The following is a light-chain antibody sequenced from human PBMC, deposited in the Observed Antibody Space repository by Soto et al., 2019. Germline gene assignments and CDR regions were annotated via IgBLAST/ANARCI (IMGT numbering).Light chain of an antibody. CDR1: SSDVGGYNY. CDR2: DVS. V-gene: IGLV2-11*01. Sequence: QSALTQPRSVSGSPGQSVTISCTGTSSDVGGYNYVSWYQQHPGKAPKVMIYDVSERPSGVPDRFSGSKSGNTAFLTISGLQAEDEADYYCCSYAGSPRYVFGTGTQLTVL. CDR3: CSYAGSPRYV. J-gene: IGLJ1*01.